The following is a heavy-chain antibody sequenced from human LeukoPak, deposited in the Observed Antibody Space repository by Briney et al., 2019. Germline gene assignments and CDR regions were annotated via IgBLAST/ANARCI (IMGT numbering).Heavy chain of an antibody. CDR1: GFTFSNAW. D-gene: IGHD3-10*01. Sequence: GGSLRLSRAASGFTFSNAWMSWVRQAPGKGLEWVGRIKSKTDGGTTDYAAPVKGRFTISRDDSKNTLYLQMNSLKTEDTAVYYCTTDGGSYYGSGSYTPVDYFDYWGQGTLVTVSS. V-gene: IGHV3-15*01. CDR2: IKSKTDGGTT. CDR3: TTDGGSYYGSGSYTPVDYFDY. J-gene: IGHJ4*02.